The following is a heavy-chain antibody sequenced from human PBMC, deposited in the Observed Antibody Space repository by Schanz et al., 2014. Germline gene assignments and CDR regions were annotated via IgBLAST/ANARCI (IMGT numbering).Heavy chain of an antibody. J-gene: IGHJ4*02. CDR1: GFTFSSYA. CDR3: AASSGWHPSTDY. D-gene: IGHD6-19*01. CDR2: ISGSGGST. Sequence: EVHLLDSGGGLVQPGGSLRLSCAASGFTFSSYAMSWVRQAPGKGLEWVIVISGSGGSTYYADSVRGRFTMSRDNSKNTVHLQMNSLRVEDTAVYYCAASSGWHPSTDYWGQGTLVTVSS. V-gene: IGHV3-23*01.